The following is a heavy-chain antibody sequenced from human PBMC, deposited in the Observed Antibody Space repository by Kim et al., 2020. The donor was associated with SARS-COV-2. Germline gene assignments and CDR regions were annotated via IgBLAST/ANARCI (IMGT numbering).Heavy chain of an antibody. CDR3: VRGQAADGHYNYHGFDA. V-gene: IGHV3-72*01. D-gene: IGHD6-13*01. Sequence: GGSLRLSCAASGFTFSDHYMDWVRQAPGKGLEWVGRSRNKHNSYTTEYAASVRGRFTVSRDESKNSLHLQMNSLKTEDTAVYYCVRGQAADGHYNYHGFDAWGQGTTVTVSS. CDR2: SRNKHNSYTT. J-gene: IGHJ6*02. CDR1: GFTFSDHY.